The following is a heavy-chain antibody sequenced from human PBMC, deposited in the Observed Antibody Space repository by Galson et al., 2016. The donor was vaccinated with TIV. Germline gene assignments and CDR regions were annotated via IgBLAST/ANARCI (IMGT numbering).Heavy chain of an antibody. J-gene: IGHJ4*02. CDR3: ARDDGSTSGSDY. Sequence: SVKVSCKASGYIFTDCYIHWVRQAPGQGLEWLGWINPKSGGAIFAQKLQGRVTLTSDTSISTAYMDLSWLTFDDTAVYYCARDDGSTSGSDYWGQGTLVTVSS. CDR1: GYIFTDCY. V-gene: IGHV1-2*02. D-gene: IGHD3-22*01. CDR2: INPKSGGA.